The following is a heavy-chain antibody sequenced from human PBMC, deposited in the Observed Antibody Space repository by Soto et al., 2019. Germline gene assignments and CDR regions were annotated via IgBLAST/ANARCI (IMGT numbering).Heavy chain of an antibody. V-gene: IGHV4-39*01. Sequence: PSDTLSLTCTVPRCSITSSSYYWGWIRQPPGRGLEWIGTISYSGSTYYNPSLKRRDSISGATSKYQFSLNLSSVTAADTVVYYCARQSGGRISMIRGVISWFDPWGQG. CDR2: ISYSGST. CDR1: RCSITSSSYY. J-gene: IGHJ5*02. D-gene: IGHD3-10*01. CDR3: ARQSGGRISMIRGVISWFDP.